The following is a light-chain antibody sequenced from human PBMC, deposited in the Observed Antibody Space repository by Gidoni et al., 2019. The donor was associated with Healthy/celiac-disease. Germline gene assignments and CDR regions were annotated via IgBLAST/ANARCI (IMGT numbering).Light chain of an antibody. V-gene: IGKV1-39*01. CDR1: QSISSY. J-gene: IGKJ4*01. CDR2: DAS. CDR3: QQSYSTPLT. Sequence: DIRMTQSPSSLSASVGDRVTITCRASQSISSYLNWYQQKPGQATKILIYDASSLQSGVPSRFSGSGSGTDVTLTISSLQPEDFATYYCQQSYSTPLTFXGXTKVXIK.